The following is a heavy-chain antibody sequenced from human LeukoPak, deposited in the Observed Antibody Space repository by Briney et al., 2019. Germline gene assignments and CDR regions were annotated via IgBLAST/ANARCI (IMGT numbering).Heavy chain of an antibody. D-gene: IGHD3-10*01. CDR1: GGSISSGSYY. Sequence: SETLSLTCTVSGGSISSGSYYWSWIRQPAGKGLEWIGRIYTSGSTNYNPSLKSRVTISVDKPKNQFSLKLSSVTAADTAVYYCARGSVTMVRGVYFDYWGQGTLVTVSS. J-gene: IGHJ4*02. V-gene: IGHV4-61*02. CDR2: IYTSGST. CDR3: ARGSVTMVRGVYFDY.